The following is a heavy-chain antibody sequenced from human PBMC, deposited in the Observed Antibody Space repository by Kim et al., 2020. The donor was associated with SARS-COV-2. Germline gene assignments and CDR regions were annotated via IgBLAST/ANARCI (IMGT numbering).Heavy chain of an antibody. J-gene: IGHJ5*02. CDR3: ARVWSRRAAAGSKIRGGWWFDP. CDR2: INHSGSA. V-gene: IGHV4-34*01. D-gene: IGHD6-13*01. Sequence: SETLSLTCAVYGGSFSGYYWSWIRQPPGKGLEWIGEINHSGSANYNPSLKSRVTISVDTSKNQFSLKLSSVTAADTAVYYCARVWSRRAAAGSKIRGGWWFDPWGQGTLVTVSS. CDR1: GGSFSGYY.